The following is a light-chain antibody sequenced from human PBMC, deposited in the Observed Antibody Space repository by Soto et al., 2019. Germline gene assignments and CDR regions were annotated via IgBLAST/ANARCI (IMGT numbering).Light chain of an antibody. V-gene: IGKV3-20*01. CDR2: GAS. CDR1: QSVSSSS. Sequence: EIVLTQSPGTQSLSPGERATLSCRASQSVSSSSLAWYQQKPGQAPRLLIYGASSRATGIPDRFSGSGSGTDFTLTVSRLEPEDFVVYYCQQSGNSPPYTFGQGTKLEI. CDR3: QQSGNSPPYT. J-gene: IGKJ2*01.